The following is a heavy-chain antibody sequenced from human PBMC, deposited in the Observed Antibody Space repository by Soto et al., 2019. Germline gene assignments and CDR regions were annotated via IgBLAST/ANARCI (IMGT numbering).Heavy chain of an antibody. CDR2: INHSGST. D-gene: IGHD3-10*01. CDR1: GGSFSGYY. Sequence: SETLSLTCAVYGGSFSGYYWSWIRQPPGKGLEWIGEINHSGSTNYNPSVKSRVTISVDTSKNQFSRKLSSVTAADTAVYYCARTMVRGVRYYYYGMDVWGQGTTVTVSS. V-gene: IGHV4-34*01. J-gene: IGHJ6*02. CDR3: ARTMVRGVRYYYYGMDV.